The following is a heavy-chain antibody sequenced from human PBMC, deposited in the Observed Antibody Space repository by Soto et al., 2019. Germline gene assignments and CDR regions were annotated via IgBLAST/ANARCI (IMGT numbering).Heavy chain of an antibody. CDR1: GFTFSNYG. CDR2: ISYDGSHK. CDR3: AKVPRIAVAGLGDS. V-gene: IGHV3-30*18. Sequence: QVQLVESGGGVVQPGRSLRLSCAASGFTFSNYGMHWVRQAPGKGLEWVAGISYDGSHKYYADSVKGRFTISRDNSKKILALQVNSLRGDDTAVYYCAKVPRIAVAGLGDSWGQGTLVSVSS. D-gene: IGHD6-19*01. J-gene: IGHJ5*01.